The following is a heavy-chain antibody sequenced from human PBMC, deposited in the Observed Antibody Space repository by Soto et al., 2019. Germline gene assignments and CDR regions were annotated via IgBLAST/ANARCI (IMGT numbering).Heavy chain of an antibody. CDR1: GGSVSRNNYS. J-gene: IGHJ4*02. Sequence: SETLSLTCTVSGGSVSRNNYSWSWMRQPPAKGLEWIGYISYSGSTNYNPSLKSRVTISVDTSKNQISLKLTSVTAADTAVYYCARDSCSGGSCYSDYWGQGTLVTVSS. CDR2: ISYSGST. CDR3: ARDSCSGGSCYSDY. D-gene: IGHD2-15*01. V-gene: IGHV4-61*01.